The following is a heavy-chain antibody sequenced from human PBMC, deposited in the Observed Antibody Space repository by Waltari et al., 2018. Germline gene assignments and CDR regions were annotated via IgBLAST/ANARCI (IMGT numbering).Heavy chain of an antibody. Sequence: EVQLVESGGGLVQPGGSLRLSCAASGFTFRSYRMSWVRRAPGKGLEWVANIKQDGSEKYYVDSVKGRFTISKDNAKNSLYLQMNSLRAEDTAVYYCARDYYSSGGKVLDHWGQGTLVTVSS. CDR2: IKQDGSEK. CDR1: GFTFRSYR. CDR3: ARDYYSSGGKVLDH. D-gene: IGHD6-19*01. V-gene: IGHV3-7*03. J-gene: IGHJ4*02.